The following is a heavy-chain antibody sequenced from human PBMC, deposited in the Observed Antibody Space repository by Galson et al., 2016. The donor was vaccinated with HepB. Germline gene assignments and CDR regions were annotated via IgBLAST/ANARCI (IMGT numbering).Heavy chain of an antibody. CDR3: ASQPSTRQGSDNYGMDV. Sequence: SETLSLTCTVSGDSITSTNYYWAWIRQPPGKGLEWIGNIYYGGGTYYTPSLKSRVTISVDTSKNQVSLKLCSVTAADAAVYYCASQPSTRQGSDNYGMDVWGKGSTVTVPS. CDR2: IYYGGGT. D-gene: IGHD1-1*01. V-gene: IGHV4-39*01. CDR1: GDSITSTNYY. J-gene: IGHJ6*04.